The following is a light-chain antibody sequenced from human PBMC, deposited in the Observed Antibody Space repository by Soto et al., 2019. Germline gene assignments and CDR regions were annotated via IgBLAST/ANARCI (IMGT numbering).Light chain of an antibody. Sequence: QSVLTQPPSVSGSPGQSVTISCTGTSSDVGGYNRVSWYQQPPGKAPKLLIYDVSNRPSGGSTRFSGPKSGNTASLTISGLQAEDEADYYCTSYATGSAYVFGPGTKVTVL. J-gene: IGLJ1*01. CDR2: DVS. V-gene: IGLV2-18*02. CDR3: TSYATGSAYV. CDR1: SSDVGGYNR.